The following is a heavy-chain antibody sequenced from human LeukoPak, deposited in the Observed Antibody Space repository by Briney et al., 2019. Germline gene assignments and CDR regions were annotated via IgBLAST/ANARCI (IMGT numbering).Heavy chain of an antibody. CDR3: ARQRGVAGTVGFEP. D-gene: IGHD6-19*01. Sequence: GGSLQISCQGSGSPFTSYWIAWVRQVPGKGLEGMGIIYPGESDTIYSPSCQGQVTISARKSISTAYLPWSSLKAPGTAMSYCARQRGVAGTVGFEPWGQGTLVTVSS. CDR2: IYPGESDT. J-gene: IGHJ5*02. CDR1: GSPFTSYW. V-gene: IGHV5-51*01.